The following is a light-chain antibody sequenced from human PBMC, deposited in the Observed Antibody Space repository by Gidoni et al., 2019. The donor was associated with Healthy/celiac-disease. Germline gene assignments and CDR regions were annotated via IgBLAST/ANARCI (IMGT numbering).Light chain of an antibody. J-gene: IGKJ4*01. CDR2: DAS. V-gene: IGKV3-11*01. Sequence: EIVLTQPPATLSLSPGERATLSCRASQSLSSYLAWYQQKYGQAPRLLVYDASKRGTVTPARFSGSGSEANFTLTISSLEDEDFAVYYCRQRSNWGPLTFGGGTKVEIK. CDR3: RQRSNWGPLT. CDR1: QSLSSY.